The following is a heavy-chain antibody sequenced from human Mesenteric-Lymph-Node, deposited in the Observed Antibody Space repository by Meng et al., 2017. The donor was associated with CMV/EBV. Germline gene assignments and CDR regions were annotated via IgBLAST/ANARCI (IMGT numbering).Heavy chain of an antibody. V-gene: IGHV3-53*05. J-gene: IGHJ4*02. CDR1: GFTVSSNY. D-gene: IGHD5-18*01. CDR2: IYSGGST. CDR3: AKDMDAITILLWEPFDY. Sequence: GESLKISCAASGFTVSSNYMSWVRQAPGKGLEWVSVIYSGGSTYYADSVKGRFTISRDNAKNSLYLQMNSLRPEDTAFYFCAKDMDAITILLWEPFDYWGQGTLVTVSS.